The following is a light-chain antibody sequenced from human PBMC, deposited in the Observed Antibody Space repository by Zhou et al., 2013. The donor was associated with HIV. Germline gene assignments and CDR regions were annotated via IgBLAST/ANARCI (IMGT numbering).Light chain of an antibody. J-gene: IGKJ1*01. CDR2: DVS. CDR3: MQSLSVPWT. V-gene: IGKV2-29*02. CDR1: QSLLHGDGTTY. Sequence: DLILTQTPLSLSVTPGQPASISCNSSQSLLHGDGTTYLYWYLQKPGQSPQLLIYDVSSRFSGVPDRFSGSGSGAHFTLKISRVEAADVGVYYCMQSLSVPWTFGRGTTVEI.